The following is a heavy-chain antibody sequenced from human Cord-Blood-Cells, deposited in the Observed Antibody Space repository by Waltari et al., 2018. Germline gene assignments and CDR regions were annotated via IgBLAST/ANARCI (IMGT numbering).Heavy chain of an antibody. D-gene: IGHD4-17*01. CDR3: AMTVTTTDAFDI. J-gene: IGHJ3*02. V-gene: IGHV4-34*01. CDR1: GGSFSGYY. CDR2: INHSGST. Sequence: QVQLQQWGAGLLKPSETLSLTCAVYGGSFSGYYWTWIRQPPGKGLEWIGEINHSGSTNYNPSLKSRGTISVDTSKNQFSLKLSSVTAADTAVYYCAMTVTTTDAFDIWGQGTMVTVSS.